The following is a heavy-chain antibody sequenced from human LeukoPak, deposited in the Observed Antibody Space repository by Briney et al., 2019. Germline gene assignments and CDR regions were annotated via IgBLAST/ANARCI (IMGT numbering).Heavy chain of an antibody. Sequence: ASVKVSCKASGYTFTSYGISWVRQAPGQGLEWMGGVIPIFGTANYAQKFQGRVTITADKSTSTAYMELSSLRSEDTAVYYCARAPVDTAFDYWGQGTLVTVSS. J-gene: IGHJ4*02. CDR3: ARAPVDTAFDY. CDR2: VIPIFGTA. V-gene: IGHV1-69*06. D-gene: IGHD5-18*01. CDR1: GYTFTSYG.